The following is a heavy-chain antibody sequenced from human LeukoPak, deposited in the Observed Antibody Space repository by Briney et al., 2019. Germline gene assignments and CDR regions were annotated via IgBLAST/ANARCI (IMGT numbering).Heavy chain of an antibody. CDR3: AKDITRAVADTPWDYYGMDV. J-gene: IGHJ6*02. V-gene: IGHV3-9*01. Sequence: GRSLRLSCAASGFTFDDYAMHWVRQAPGKGLEWVSGISWNSGSIGYADSVKGRFTISRDNAKNSLYLQMNSLRAEDTALYYCAKDITRAVADTPWDYYGMDVWGQGTTVTVSS. CDR1: GFTFDDYA. CDR2: ISWNSGSI. D-gene: IGHD6-19*01.